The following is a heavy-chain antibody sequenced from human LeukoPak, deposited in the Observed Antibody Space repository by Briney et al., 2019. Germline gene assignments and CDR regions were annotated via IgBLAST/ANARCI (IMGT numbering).Heavy chain of an antibody. Sequence: ASVKVSCKASGGTFSSYAISWVRQAPGQGLEWMGWINPNSGGTNYAQKFQGRVTMTRDTSISTAYMELSRLRSDDTAVYYCAREGSGSYSHAFDIWGQGTMVTVSS. CDR2: INPNSGGT. V-gene: IGHV1-2*02. CDR3: AREGSGSYSHAFDI. D-gene: IGHD1-26*01. CDR1: GGTFSSYA. J-gene: IGHJ3*02.